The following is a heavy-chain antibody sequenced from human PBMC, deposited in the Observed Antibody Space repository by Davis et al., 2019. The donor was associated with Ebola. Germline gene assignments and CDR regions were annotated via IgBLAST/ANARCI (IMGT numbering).Heavy chain of an antibody. CDR2: ISSTGRYI. J-gene: IGHJ4*02. CDR1: GFTFSSYS. V-gene: IGHV3-21*01. CDR3: ARAMGGGDDY. Sequence: GGSLRLSCAASGFTFSSYSMNWVRQAPGKGLEWVSSISSTGRYIYYADSVKGRFTISRDNAKNSLYLQMNSLRAEDTAVYYCARAMGGGDDYWGQGTLVTVSS. D-gene: IGHD1-26*01.